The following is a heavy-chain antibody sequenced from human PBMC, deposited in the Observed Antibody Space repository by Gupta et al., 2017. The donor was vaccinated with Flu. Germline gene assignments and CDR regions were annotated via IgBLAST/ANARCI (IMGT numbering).Heavy chain of an antibody. D-gene: IGHD3-10*01. CDR3: TTATMVRGVIIGTDY. V-gene: IGHV3-15*01. CDR2: IKSKTDGGTT. Sequence: EVQLVESGGGLVKPGGSLRLSCAASGFTFSNAWMSWVRQAPGKGLEWVGRIKSKTDGGTTDYAAPVKGRFTISRDDSKNTLYLQMNSLKTEDTAVYYCTTATMVRGVIIGTDYWGQGTLVTVSS. J-gene: IGHJ4*02. CDR1: GFTFSNAW.